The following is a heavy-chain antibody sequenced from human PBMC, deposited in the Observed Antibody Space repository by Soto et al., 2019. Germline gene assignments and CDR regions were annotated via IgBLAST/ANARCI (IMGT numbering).Heavy chain of an antibody. J-gene: IGHJ6*02. CDR3: AREGRYYYYGMDV. CDR2: IYSGGST. V-gene: IGHV3-53*01. Sequence: GGSLRLSCAASGFTVSSNYMSRVRQAPGKGLEWVSVIYSGGSTYYADSVKGRFTISRDNSKNTLYLQMNSLRAEDTAVYYCAREGRYYYYGMDVWGQGTTVTVSS. CDR1: GFTVSSNY.